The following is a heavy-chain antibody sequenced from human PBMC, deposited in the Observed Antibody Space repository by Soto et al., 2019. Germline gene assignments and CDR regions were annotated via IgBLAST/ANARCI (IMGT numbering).Heavy chain of an antibody. V-gene: IGHV4-39*01. CDR3: PRRMRAFAGLPFDY. CDR1: GGSISSSSYY. D-gene: IGHD2-2*01. Sequence: LQLQESGPGLVKPSETLSLTCTVSGGSISSSSYYWGWIRQPPGKGLEWVGSIYYSGSTYYNPSLKSRVTISVDTSKNQFYLKLSAVTAADTAVNYCPRRMRAFAGLPFDYWGQGTLVTVSS. J-gene: IGHJ4*02. CDR2: IYYSGST.